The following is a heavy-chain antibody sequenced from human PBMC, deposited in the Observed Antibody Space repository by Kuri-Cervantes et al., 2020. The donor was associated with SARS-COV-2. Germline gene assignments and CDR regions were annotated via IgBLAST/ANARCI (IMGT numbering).Heavy chain of an antibody. CDR1: GFTFSSYA. Sequence: GESLKISCAASGFTFSSYAMSLVRQAPGKGLEWVSAISGSGGSTYYADSVKGRFTISRDNSKNTLYLQMNSLRAEDTAVYYCAKDQCELLGGGYWGQGTLVTVSS. CDR2: ISGSGGST. V-gene: IGHV3-23*01. D-gene: IGHD1-26*01. J-gene: IGHJ4*02. CDR3: AKDQCELLGGGY.